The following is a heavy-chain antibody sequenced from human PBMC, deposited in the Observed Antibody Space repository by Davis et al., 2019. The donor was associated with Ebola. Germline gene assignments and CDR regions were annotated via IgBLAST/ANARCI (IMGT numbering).Heavy chain of an antibody. CDR1: GGPTSSSNW. D-gene: IGHD1-26*01. CDR2: IHHSGST. J-gene: IGHJ6*02. CDR3: AAATSGYYYGMDV. V-gene: IGHV4-4*02. Sequence: MPSETLSLTCAVSGGPTSSSNWWRWVRQPPGKGLEWIGEIHHSGSTNYNPSLKSRVTMFLDKSLNQFSLKMSSVTAADTAVYYCAAATSGYYYGMDVWGQGTTVTVSS.